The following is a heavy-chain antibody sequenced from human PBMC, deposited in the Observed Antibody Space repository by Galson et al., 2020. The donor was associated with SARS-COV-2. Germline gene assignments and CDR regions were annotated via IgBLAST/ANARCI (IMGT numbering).Heavy chain of an antibody. CDR1: GYTFTSFS. J-gene: IGHJ3*02. V-gene: IGHV7-4-1*02. CDR3: AREEDRTIFVDDALEI. D-gene: IGHD3-3*01. Sequence: ASVKVSCKASGYTFTSFSINWVRQAPGQGLEWMGWINTNTGNPTYAQGFTGRFVFSLDTSVSTAYLQISSLKAEDTGVYFCAREEDRTIFVDDALEIWGQGTVVTVSS. CDR2: INTNTGNP.